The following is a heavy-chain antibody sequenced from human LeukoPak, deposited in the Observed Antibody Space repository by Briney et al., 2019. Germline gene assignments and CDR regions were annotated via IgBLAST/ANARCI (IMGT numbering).Heavy chain of an antibody. D-gene: IGHD5-12*01. Sequence: GGSLRLSCAASGFTFSSYGMHWVRQAPGKGLEWVAFIRYDGSNKYYADSVKGRFIISRDNAKRSLYLEMNSLRAEDTAVYYCARDGTRAYTGYDFDFWGQGTLVSVSS. V-gene: IGHV3-30*02. J-gene: IGHJ4*02. CDR1: GFTFSSYG. CDR2: IRYDGSNK. CDR3: ARDGTRAYTGYDFDF.